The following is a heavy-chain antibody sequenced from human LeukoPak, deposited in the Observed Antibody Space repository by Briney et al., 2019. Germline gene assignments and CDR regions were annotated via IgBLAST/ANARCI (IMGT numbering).Heavy chain of an antibody. J-gene: IGHJ4*02. CDR1: GFTFSSYA. CDR3: ASDYDSSGYQYYFDY. CDR2: ISGSGGST. V-gene: IGHV3-23*01. Sequence: GGSLRLSCAASGFTFSSYAMSWVRQAPGKGLEWVSAISGSGGSTYYADSVKGRFTISRDNSKNTLYLQMNSLRAEDTAVYYCASDYDSSGYQYYFDYWGRGTMVTVSS. D-gene: IGHD3-22*01.